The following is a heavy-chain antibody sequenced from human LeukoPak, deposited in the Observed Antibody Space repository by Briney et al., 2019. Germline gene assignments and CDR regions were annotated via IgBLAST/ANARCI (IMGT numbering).Heavy chain of an antibody. CDR3: ARDLRGIRGVGSNWFDP. Sequence: SETLSLTCSVSGDSISRGGYYWSWIRQHPGKGLEWISYIFYSGSTYYNPSLKSRLNISVDTSKNQFSLMLTSVTAADTAVYYCARDLRGIRGVGSNWFDPWGQGTLVTVSS. D-gene: IGHD3-10*01. J-gene: IGHJ5*02. V-gene: IGHV4-31*03. CDR2: IFYSGST. CDR1: GDSISRGGYY.